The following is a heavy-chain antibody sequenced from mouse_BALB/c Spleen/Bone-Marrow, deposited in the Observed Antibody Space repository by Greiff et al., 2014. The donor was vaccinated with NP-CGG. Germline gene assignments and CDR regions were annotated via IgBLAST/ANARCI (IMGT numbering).Heavy chain of an antibody. V-gene: IGHV1-54*01. D-gene: IGHD2-4*01. CDR2: INSGSGGT. CDR3: ARAITDAMDY. CDR1: GYAFTNHL. Sequence: QVQLKQSGAELVRPGTSVKVSCKGSGYAFTNHLIEWVKQRPGQGLEWIGVINSGSGGTKYNEKFKGKATLTADKSSSTAYMQLSSLTSDDSAVYFCARAITDAMDYWGQGTSVTVSS. J-gene: IGHJ4*01.